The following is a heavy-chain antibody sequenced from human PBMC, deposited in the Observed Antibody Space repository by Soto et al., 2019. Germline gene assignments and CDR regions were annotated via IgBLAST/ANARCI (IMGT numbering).Heavy chain of an antibody. CDR2: IYYSGST. Sequence: PSETLSLTCIVSGGSISSSSYYWGWIRQPPGKGLEWIGSIYYSGSTYYNPSLKSRVTISVDTSKNQFSLKLSSVTAADTAVYYCAGLSRGIAVAGMEPAQSPLDYWGQGTLVTVSS. D-gene: IGHD6-19*01. CDR3: AGLSRGIAVAGMEPAQSPLDY. CDR1: GGSISSSSYY. V-gene: IGHV4-39*01. J-gene: IGHJ4*02.